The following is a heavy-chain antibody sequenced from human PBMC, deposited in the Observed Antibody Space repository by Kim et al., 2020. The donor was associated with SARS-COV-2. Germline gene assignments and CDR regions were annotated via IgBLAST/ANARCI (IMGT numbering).Heavy chain of an antibody. D-gene: IGHD3-22*01. CDR3: ARGRFTTLFD. J-gene: IGHJ4*01. CDR1: GYTFTRYD. V-gene: IGHV1-8*01. CDR2: MNPNSGNT. Sequence: ASVKVSCKAAGYTFTRYDINWVRQAPGQGFEWMGWMNPNSGNTGYAQKFQGRVTMTSDTSINTAYMELSGLRFEDTAFYHFARGRFTTLFD.